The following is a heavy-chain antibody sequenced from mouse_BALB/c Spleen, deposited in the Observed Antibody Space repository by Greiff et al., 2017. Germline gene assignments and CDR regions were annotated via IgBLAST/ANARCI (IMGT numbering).Heavy chain of an antibody. J-gene: IGHJ2*01. D-gene: IGHD2-4*01. V-gene: IGHV5-17*02. CDR2: ISSGSSTI. CDR3: ARYDGLRRSFDY. CDR1: GFTFSSFG. Sequence: EVQLVESGGGLVQPGGSRKLSCAASGFTFSSFGMHWVRQAPEKGLEWVAYISSGSSTIYYADTVKGRFTISRDNPKNTLFLQMTSLRSEDTAMYYCARYDGLRRSFDYWGQGTTLTVSS.